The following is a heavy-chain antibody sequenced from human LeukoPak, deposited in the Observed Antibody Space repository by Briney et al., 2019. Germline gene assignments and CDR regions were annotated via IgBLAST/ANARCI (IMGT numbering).Heavy chain of an antibody. CDR3: ARDPARGDYNNYYYYYYMDV. D-gene: IGHD4-17*01. CDR1: GGTFSSYA. Sequence: SVKVSCKASGGTFSSYAISWVRQAPGQGLEWMGRIIAIFGRANYAQKFQGRVTITADKSTSTAYMELSSLRSEDTAVYYCARDPARGDYNNYYYYYYMDVWGKGTTVTVSS. CDR2: IIAIFGRA. V-gene: IGHV1-69*04. J-gene: IGHJ6*03.